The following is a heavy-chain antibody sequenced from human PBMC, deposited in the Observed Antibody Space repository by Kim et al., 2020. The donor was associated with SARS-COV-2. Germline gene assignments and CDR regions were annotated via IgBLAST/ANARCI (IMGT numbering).Heavy chain of an antibody. J-gene: IGHJ4*02. V-gene: IGHV3-13*01. D-gene: IGHD2-15*01. Sequence: VKGRFTLSRENAKNSFYLQMNSMRAGDTAVYYCARGYCSGGSCSYYYFDYWGQGTLVTVSS. CDR3: ARGYCSGGSCSYYYFDY.